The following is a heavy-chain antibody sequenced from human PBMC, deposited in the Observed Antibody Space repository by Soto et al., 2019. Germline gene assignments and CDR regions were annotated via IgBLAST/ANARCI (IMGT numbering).Heavy chain of an antibody. CDR1: GGSFSNHY. CDR2: ISYNGNT. V-gene: IGHV4-59*11. CDR3: ARGNGFNLY. J-gene: IGHJ4*02. Sequence: QVQLQESGPGLVKPSETLFLTCTVSGGSFSNHYWSWIRQPPGKGLEWIGYISYNGNTNYNPSLKSRVTILVDPSKRQFSLKLSSVTAADTAVYYCARGNGFNLYWGQGALVTVSS. D-gene: IGHD2-8*01.